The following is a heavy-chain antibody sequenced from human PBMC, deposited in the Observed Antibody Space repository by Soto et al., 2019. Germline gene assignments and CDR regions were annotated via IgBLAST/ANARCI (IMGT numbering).Heavy chain of an antibody. CDR3: ARISYYYDSSGYNNWFDP. CDR2: IYYSGST. V-gene: IGHV4-59*01. CDR1: GGSMSSYY. Sequence: SETLSLTCTVSGGSMSSYYWSWIRQPPGKGLEWIGYIYYSGSTNYNPSLKSRVTISVDTSKNQFSLKLSSVTAADTAVYYCARISYYYDSSGYNNWFDPWGQGTLVTVS. J-gene: IGHJ5*02. D-gene: IGHD3-22*01.